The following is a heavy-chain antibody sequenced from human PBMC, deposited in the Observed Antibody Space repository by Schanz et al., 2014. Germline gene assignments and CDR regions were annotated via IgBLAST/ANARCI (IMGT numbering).Heavy chain of an antibody. CDR3: VRDTDYHFDY. V-gene: IGHV3-53*01. CDR1: GFTVNTNY. D-gene: IGHD4-17*01. Sequence: EVQLVESGGGLLQPGGSLRLSCAVSGFTVNTNYMSWVRQAPGKGLEWISSMYINSGSTQYADSVKGRFIISRDSSKNTLFLQMNSLRAEDTAVYYCVRDTDYHFDYWGQGTLVTVSS. J-gene: IGHJ4*02. CDR2: MYINSGST.